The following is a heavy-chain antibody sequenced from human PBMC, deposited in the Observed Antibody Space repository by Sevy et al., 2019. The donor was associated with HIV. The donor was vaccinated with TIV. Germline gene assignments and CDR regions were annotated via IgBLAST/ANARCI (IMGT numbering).Heavy chain of an antibody. Sequence: GGSLRLSCAASGFTFSSYAMSWVRPAPGKGLEWVSAISGSGGSTYYAGSVKGRFTTFRDNSKNTLYLKMNSLRAEDTAVYYWAKGRYSSSWYHDYWGQGTLVTVSS. CDR3: AKGRYSSSWYHDY. J-gene: IGHJ4*02. CDR2: ISGSGGST. D-gene: IGHD6-13*01. CDR1: GFTFSSYA. V-gene: IGHV3-23*01.